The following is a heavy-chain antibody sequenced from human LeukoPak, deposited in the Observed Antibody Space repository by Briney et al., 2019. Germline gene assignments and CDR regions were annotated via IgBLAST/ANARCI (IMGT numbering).Heavy chain of an antibody. J-gene: IGHJ6*02. Sequence: PGGSLRLSCAASGFTFSSYWMHWVRQAPGKGLVWVSRISIDGSRTDYADSVKGRFTISRDNAKNTLYLQMNSLRAEDTALYYCARGYGYGLDVWGQGTTFTVSS. CDR1: GFTFSSYW. CDR3: ARGYGYGLDV. V-gene: IGHV3-74*01. CDR2: ISIDGSRT. D-gene: IGHD4-17*01.